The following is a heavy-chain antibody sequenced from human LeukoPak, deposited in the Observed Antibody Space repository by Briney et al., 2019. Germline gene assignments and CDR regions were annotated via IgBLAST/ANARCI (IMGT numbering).Heavy chain of an antibody. D-gene: IGHD3-9*01. CDR3: AKDNYDILTGPFDP. V-gene: IGHV3-9*01. CDR2: ISWNSGSI. Sequence: GRSLRLSCAASGFTFDDYAMHWVRQAPGKGLEWVSGISWNSGSIGYADSVKGRFTISRDNAKNSLYLQMNSLRAEDTALYYCAKDNYDILTGPFDPWGQGTLVTVSS. CDR1: GFTFDDYA. J-gene: IGHJ5*02.